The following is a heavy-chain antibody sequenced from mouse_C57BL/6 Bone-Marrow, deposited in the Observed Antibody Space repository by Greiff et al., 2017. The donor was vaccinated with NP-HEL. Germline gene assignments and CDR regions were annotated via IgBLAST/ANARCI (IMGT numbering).Heavy chain of an antibody. V-gene: IGHV1-82*01. D-gene: IGHD1-1*01. CDR1: GYAFSSTW. CDR3: ERSSYGPYWYFEV. CDR2: FYPGDGDT. Sequence: VQLQQSGPELVKPGASVKISCKASGYAFSSTWMNWVKLRPGKGLEWIGRFYPGDGDTNYNGKFKGMAPLTAAKSSSTAYMQLSSLTSVHSAVYFSERSSYGPYWYFEVWGTATTGSVSS. J-gene: IGHJ1*03.